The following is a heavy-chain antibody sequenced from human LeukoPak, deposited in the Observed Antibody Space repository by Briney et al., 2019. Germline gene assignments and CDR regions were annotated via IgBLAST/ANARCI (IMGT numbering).Heavy chain of an antibody. CDR3: ARPRGYSYGYGGPFDY. CDR2: MNPNSGNT. Sequence: ASVKVSCKASGYTFTSYDINWVRQATGQGLEWMGWMNPNSGNTGYAQKFQGRVTMTRNTSIGTAYMELSSLRSEDTAVYYCARPRGYSYGYGGPFDYWGQGTLVTVSS. J-gene: IGHJ4*02. CDR1: GYTFTSYD. D-gene: IGHD5-18*01. V-gene: IGHV1-8*01.